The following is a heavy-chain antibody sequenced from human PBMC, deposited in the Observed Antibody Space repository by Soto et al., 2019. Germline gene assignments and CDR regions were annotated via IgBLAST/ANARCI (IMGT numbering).Heavy chain of an antibody. CDR3: TTTRPGTNVFDN. CDR1: GITFSNAW. Sequence: GSLRLSCAASGITFSNAWMNWVRQAPGKGLEYIGRIRSKTDGGTTEYAAPVEGRFTISRDDPKNTLYLQMGGLKTEDTAVYYCTTTRPGTNVFDNWGQGTLVTVSS. CDR2: IRSKTDGGTT. V-gene: IGHV3-15*01. D-gene: IGHD6-13*01. J-gene: IGHJ3*02.